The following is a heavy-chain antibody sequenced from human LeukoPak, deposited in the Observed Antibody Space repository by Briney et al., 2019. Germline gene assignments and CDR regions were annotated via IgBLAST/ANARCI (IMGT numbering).Heavy chain of an antibody. CDR3: AKDLYPPSGWYVDY. V-gene: IGHV3-30*18. J-gene: IGHJ4*02. CDR2: ISYDGSNK. D-gene: IGHD6-19*01. Sequence: GGSLRLSCAASGFTFSSYGMHWVRQAPGKGLEWVAVISYDGSNKYYADSVKGRSTISRDNSKNTLYLQMNSLRAEDTAVYYCAKDLYPPSGWYVDYWGQGTLVTVSS. CDR1: GFTFSSYG.